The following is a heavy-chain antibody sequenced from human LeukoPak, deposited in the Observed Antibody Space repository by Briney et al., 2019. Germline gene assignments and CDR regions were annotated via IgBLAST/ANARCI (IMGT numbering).Heavy chain of an antibody. CDR2: IYYSGST. CDR3: ARRASSGWSFDY. J-gene: IGHJ4*02. V-gene: IGHV4-59*08. Sequence: SETLSLTCTVSCVSISNYYWSWIRQPPGKGLEWIGYIYYSGSTNYNPSLKSRVTISVDTSKNQFSLKLSSVTAADTAVYYCARRASSGWSFDYWGQGTLVTVSS. CDR1: CVSISNYY. D-gene: IGHD6-19*01.